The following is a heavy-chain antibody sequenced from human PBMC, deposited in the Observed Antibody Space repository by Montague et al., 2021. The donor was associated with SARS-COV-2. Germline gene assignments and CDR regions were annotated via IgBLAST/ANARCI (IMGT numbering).Heavy chain of an antibody. D-gene: IGHD6-13*01. J-gene: IGHJ3*02. Sequence: SETLSLTCTVSSGSISSYYWSWIRQPPGKGLEWIGYIYYSGSTNYNPSLKSRVTISVDTSKNQFSLKMSSVTAADTAVYYCARGAGYSSSWYLAFDIWGQGTMVTVSS. CDR2: IYYSGST. V-gene: IGHV4-59*01. CDR1: SGSISSYY. CDR3: ARGAGYSSSWYLAFDI.